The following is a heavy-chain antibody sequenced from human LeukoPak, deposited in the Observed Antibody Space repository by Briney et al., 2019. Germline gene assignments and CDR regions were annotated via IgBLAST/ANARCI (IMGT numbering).Heavy chain of an antibody. Sequence: ASVKVSCKASGYTFTSYYIHWVRQAPGQGLEWMGIINPSGGSTNYAQKFQGRVTMTRDTSTSTVYMELSSLRSDDTAVYYCASPTYGSGSYYPPHDAFDIWGQGTMVTVSS. CDR3: ASPTYGSGSYYPPHDAFDI. CDR2: INPSGGST. D-gene: IGHD3-10*01. V-gene: IGHV1-46*01. J-gene: IGHJ3*02. CDR1: GYTFTSYY.